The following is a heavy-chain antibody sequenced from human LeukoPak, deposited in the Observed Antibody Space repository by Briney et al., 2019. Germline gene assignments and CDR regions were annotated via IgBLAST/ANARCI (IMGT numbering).Heavy chain of an antibody. CDR3: ARDLVVVAATQWFQKPGWFDP. D-gene: IGHD2-15*01. J-gene: IGHJ5*02. Sequence: RTSETLSLTCTVSGGSISSSSYYWGWIRQPPGKGLEWIGSIYESIYYNGGSTYYNPSLKSRVTISVDTSKSQFSLKLSSVTAADTAVYYCARDLVVVAATQWFQKPGWFDPWGQGTLVTVSS. CDR2: IYESIYYNGGST. CDR1: GGSISSSSYY. V-gene: IGHV4-39*07.